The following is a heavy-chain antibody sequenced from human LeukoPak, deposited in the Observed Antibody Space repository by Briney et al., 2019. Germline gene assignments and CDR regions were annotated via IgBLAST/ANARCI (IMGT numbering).Heavy chain of an antibody. D-gene: IGHD2-2*01. Sequence: GGSLRLSCASSQFTLRGHSVHWVRQAPGKGLQWVGGIAYDGNREYHADSVKGRCTISRDDSKNTVHLQMSSLNAEDTAVYYCSRQGPMPGDALDAWGHGTLVTVTS. V-gene: IGHV3-30*04. CDR1: QFTLRGHS. J-gene: IGHJ3*01. CDR2: IAYDGNRE. CDR3: SRQGPMPGDALDA.